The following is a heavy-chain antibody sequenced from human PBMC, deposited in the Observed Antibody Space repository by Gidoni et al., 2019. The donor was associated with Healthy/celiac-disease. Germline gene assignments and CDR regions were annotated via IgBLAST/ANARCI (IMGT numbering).Heavy chain of an antibody. D-gene: IGHD3-10*01. CDR1: GYTFTSDD. CDR2: MNPNSGNT. J-gene: IGHJ4*02. Sequence: QVQLVQSGAALKKPGASVTVSCKASGYTFTSDDINWVRQATGQGLDWMGWMNPNSGNTGYAQKFQGRVTMTRNTSISTAYMELSSLRSEDTAVYYCARGRITMVRGVISDWGQGTLVTVSS. V-gene: IGHV1-8*01. CDR3: ARGRITMVRGVISD.